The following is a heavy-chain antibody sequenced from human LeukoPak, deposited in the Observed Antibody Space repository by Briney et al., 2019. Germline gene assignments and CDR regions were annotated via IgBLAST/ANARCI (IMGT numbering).Heavy chain of an antibody. D-gene: IGHD3-16*02. V-gene: IGHV1-18*01. J-gene: IGHJ4*02. CDR1: GYTFTSYG. CDR3: AREESDDYVWGSYRYNQGPFDY. CDR2: ISAYNGNT. Sequence: ASVKVSCKASGYTFTSYGISWVRQAPGQGLEWMGWISAYNGNTNYAQKLQGRVTMTTDTSTSTAYIELRSLRSDDTAVYYCAREESDDYVWGSYRYNQGPFDYWGQGTLVTVSS.